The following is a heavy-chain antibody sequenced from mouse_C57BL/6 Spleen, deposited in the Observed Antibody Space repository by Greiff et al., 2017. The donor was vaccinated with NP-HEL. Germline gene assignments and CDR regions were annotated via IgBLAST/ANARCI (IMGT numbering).Heavy chain of an antibody. CDR1: GYTFTSYW. D-gene: IGHD4-1*01. CDR3: ARSLTGYYFDY. V-gene: IGHV1-69*01. Sequence: VQLQQPGAELVMPGASVKLSCKASGYTFTSYWMHWVKQRPGQGLEWIGEIDPSDSYTNYNQKFKGKSTLTVDKSSSTAYMQLSSLTSEDSAVYYCARSLTGYYFDYWGQGTTLTVSS. J-gene: IGHJ2*01. CDR2: IDPSDSYT.